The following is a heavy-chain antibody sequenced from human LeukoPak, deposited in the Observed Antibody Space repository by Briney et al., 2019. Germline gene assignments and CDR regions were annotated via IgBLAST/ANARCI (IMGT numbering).Heavy chain of an antibody. J-gene: IGHJ5*02. Sequence: GESLKISCKGSGYSFTSYWIGWVRQAPGQGLEWMGWISAYNGNTNYAQKLQGRVTMTTDTSTSTAYMELRSLRSDDTAVYYCARGPLYYDFWSGAENWFDPWGQGTLVTVSS. CDR1: GYSFTSYW. CDR3: ARGPLYYDFWSGAENWFDP. V-gene: IGHV1-18*04. D-gene: IGHD3-3*01. CDR2: ISAYNGNT.